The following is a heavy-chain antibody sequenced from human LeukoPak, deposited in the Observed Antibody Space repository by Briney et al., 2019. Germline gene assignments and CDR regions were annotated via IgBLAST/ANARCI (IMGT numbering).Heavy chain of an antibody. D-gene: IGHD4-11*01. CDR1: GFTFSSYS. CDR2: ISTSSTYI. J-gene: IGHJ4*02. CDR3: ARDMTSNY. Sequence: GGSLRLSCVASGFTFSSYSMNWVRQAPGKGLEWVSSISTSSTYIYYADSVKGRFTISRDNAKNSLYLQMNSLRAEDTAVYYCARDMTSNYWGQGTLVTVSS. V-gene: IGHV3-21*01.